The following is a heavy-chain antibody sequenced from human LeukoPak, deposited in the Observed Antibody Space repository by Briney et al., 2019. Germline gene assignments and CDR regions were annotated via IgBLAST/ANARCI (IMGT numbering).Heavy chain of an antibody. V-gene: IGHV3-15*01. Sequence: GGSLRLSGAASGFTFTNALMTWVRQAPGKGLEWVGRIKSKSHGGTIDYAAPVKGRFTISRDDSKNTLYLQMSSLRAEDTAVYYCANVIIVAAGYEYFQHWGQGTLVSVSS. D-gene: IGHD6-13*01. CDR3: ANVIIVAAGYEYFQH. J-gene: IGHJ1*01. CDR2: IKSKSHGGTI. CDR1: GFTFTNAL.